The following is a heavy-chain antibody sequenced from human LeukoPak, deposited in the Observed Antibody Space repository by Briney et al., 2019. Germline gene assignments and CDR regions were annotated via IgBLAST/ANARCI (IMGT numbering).Heavy chain of an antibody. J-gene: IGHJ4*02. CDR1: GFTFSNAW. D-gene: IGHD3-22*01. CDR3: NAGNYHYDSSGFDY. Sequence: TGGSLRLSCAASGFTFSNAWMSWVRQAPGKGLEWVGRIKSKTDGGTTDYAAPVKGRLTISRDDSKNTLYLQMNSLKTEDTAVYYCNAGNYHYDSSGFDYWGQGTLVTVSS. CDR2: IKSKTDGGTT. V-gene: IGHV3-15*01.